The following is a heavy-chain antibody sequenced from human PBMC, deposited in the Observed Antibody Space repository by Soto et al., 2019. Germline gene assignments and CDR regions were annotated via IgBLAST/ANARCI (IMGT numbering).Heavy chain of an antibody. Sequence: EVRLLESGGGLVQPGGSLRLSCAASGFTFSNYAMSWVRQAPGKGLEWVSSISGGTNSTYYADSVKGRFAISRDNSKNTLFLQMNGLSAEDTAVYYCAKDWKDFADYRLPFDYWGPGTLVTVSS. J-gene: IGHJ4*02. CDR1: GFTFSNYA. D-gene: IGHD3-16*01. CDR3: AKDWKDFADYRLPFDY. CDR2: ISGGTNST. V-gene: IGHV3-23*01.